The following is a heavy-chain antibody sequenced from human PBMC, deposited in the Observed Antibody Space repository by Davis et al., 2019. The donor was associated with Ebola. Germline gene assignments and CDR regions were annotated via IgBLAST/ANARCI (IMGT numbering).Heavy chain of an antibody. V-gene: IGHV4-59*12. J-gene: IGHJ6*02. CDR2: IYYSGST. D-gene: IGHD6-13*01. Sequence: MPSETLSLTCSVSGASISSYYWSWIRQPPGKGLEWIGYIYYSGSTYYNPSLKSRVTISVDTSKNQFSLKLSSVTAADTAVYYCARDLGSSWEPYYYGMDVWGQGTTVTVSS. CDR1: GASISSYY. CDR3: ARDLGSSWEPYYYGMDV.